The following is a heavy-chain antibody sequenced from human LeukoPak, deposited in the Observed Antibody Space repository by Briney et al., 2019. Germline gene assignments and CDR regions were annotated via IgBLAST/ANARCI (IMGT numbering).Heavy chain of an antibody. CDR3: ARPGIALAGDY. D-gene: IGHD6-19*01. Sequence: GGSLRLSCSASGFTFSSYNMHWVRQTPGKGLVWVSRINNDGSLTNYADSVKGRFTISRDNAKNTLYLQMNSLRAEDTAVYYCARPGIALAGDYWGQGALVTVSS. J-gene: IGHJ4*02. CDR2: INNDGSLT. CDR1: GFTFSSYN. V-gene: IGHV3-74*01.